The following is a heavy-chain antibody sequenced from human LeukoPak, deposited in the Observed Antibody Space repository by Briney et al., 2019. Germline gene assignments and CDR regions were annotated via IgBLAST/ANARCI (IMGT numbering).Heavy chain of an antibody. J-gene: IGHJ4*02. CDR3: AREDSSSCPFYYFDY. D-gene: IGHD6-13*01. CDR2: ISSSSSYI. CDR1: GFTFSSYS. V-gene: IGHV3-21*01. Sequence: PGGSLRLSCAASGFTFSSYSMNWVRQAPGKGLEWVSSISSSSSYIYYADSVKGRFTISRDNAKNSLCLQMNSLRAEDTAVYYCAREDSSSCPFYYFDYWGQGTLVTVSS.